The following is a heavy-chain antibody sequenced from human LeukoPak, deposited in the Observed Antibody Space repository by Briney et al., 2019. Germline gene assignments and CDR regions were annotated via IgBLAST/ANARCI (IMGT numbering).Heavy chain of an antibody. D-gene: IGHD3-22*01. J-gene: IGHJ4*02. CDR1: GFXFSSYA. CDR3: AKGEDYYDSSGYYQFDY. CDR2: ISGSGGST. V-gene: IGHV3-23*01. Sequence: PGGSLRLSCEASGFXFSSYAISWVRQAPGKGLEWVSAISGSGGSTYYADSVKGRFTISRDNSKNTLYLQMNSLRAEDTAVYYCAKGEDYYDSSGYYQFDYWGQGTLVTVSS.